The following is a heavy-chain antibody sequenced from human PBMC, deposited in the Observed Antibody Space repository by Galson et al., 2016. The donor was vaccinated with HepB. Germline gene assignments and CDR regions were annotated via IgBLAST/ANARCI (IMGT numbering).Heavy chain of an antibody. CDR2: ITASGTTT. Sequence: SLRLSCAASGFAFTFYAMNWVRQTPGKGLEWVASITASGTTTHYADSVEGRFTVSRDSSKKMLFLQMNSLRVADTAVYYCAKDANFWSGYPEDAFDMWGQGTMVTVSS. V-gene: IGHV3-23*01. D-gene: IGHD3-3*01. J-gene: IGHJ3*02. CDR3: AKDANFWSGYPEDAFDM. CDR1: GFAFTFYA.